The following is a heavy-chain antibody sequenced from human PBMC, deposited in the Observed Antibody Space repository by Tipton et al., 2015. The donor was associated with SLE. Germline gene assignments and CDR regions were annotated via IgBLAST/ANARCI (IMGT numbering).Heavy chain of an antibody. J-gene: IGHJ4*02. CDR3: ARGDYFDY. CDR2: IYTSGST. Sequence: LRLSCTVSGGSISSGSYYWSWIRQPAGKGLEWIGRIYTSGSTNYNPSLKSRVTISVDTSKNQFSLKLSSVTAADTAVYYCARGDYFDYWGQGTLVTVSS. CDR1: GGSISSGSYY. V-gene: IGHV4-61*02.